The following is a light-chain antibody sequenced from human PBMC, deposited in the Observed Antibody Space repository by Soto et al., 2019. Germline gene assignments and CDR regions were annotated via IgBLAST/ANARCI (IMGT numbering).Light chain of an antibody. CDR1: QGISSY. J-gene: IGKJ1*01. CDR2: AAS. Sequence: DLQLTQSPSFLSASVGDRVTITCRASQGISSYLAWYQQKPGKAPKLLIYAASTLQSGVPSRFXGSGSGTEFTLTISSLQPEDFATYYCQQLNSYTPWTFGQGTKVEIK. V-gene: IGKV1-9*01. CDR3: QQLNSYTPWT.